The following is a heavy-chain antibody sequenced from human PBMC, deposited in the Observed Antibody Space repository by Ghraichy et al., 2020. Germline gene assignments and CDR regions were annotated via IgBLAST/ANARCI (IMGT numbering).Heavy chain of an antibody. V-gene: IGHV3-33*01. J-gene: IGHJ4*02. Sequence: GESLNISCAASGFTFSSYGMHWVRQAPGKGLEWVAVIWNDGSDEYYADSVKGRFTISRDNSKNTLYLQMSSLRVEDTAAYYCTRGRDKNDFDYWGQGTLVTVS. D-gene: IGHD3-10*01. CDR3: TRGRDKNDFDY. CDR1: GFTFSSYG. CDR2: IWNDGSDE.